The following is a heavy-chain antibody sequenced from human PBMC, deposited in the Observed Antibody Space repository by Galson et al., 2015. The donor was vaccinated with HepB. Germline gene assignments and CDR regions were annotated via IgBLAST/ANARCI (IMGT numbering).Heavy chain of an antibody. D-gene: IGHD3-10*01. V-gene: IGHV5-10-1*01. Sequence: QSGAEVKKPGESLRISCKGSGCTFTAFRISWVRQIPGKGLEWMGRIDPSDSYTDYSPSFQGHVSMSVDKSTTTAYLQWSSLKASDTAMYYCASRHSYFRSGTWYNVADYWGQGTLVSVSS. J-gene: IGHJ4*02. CDR1: GCTFTAFR. CDR2: IDPSDSYT. CDR3: ASRHSYFRSGTWYNVADY.